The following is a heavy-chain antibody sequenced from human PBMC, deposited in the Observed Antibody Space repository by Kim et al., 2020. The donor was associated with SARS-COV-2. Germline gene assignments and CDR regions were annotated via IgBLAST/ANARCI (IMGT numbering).Heavy chain of an antibody. V-gene: IGHV3-48*02. CDR1: GFTFSSYS. J-gene: IGHJ5*02. Sequence: GGSLRLSCAASGFTFSSYSMNWVRQAPGKGLKWVSYISSSSSSIYYADSVKGRFTISRDNAKNSLYLQMNSLRDEDTAVYYCARDGYNDVAVAGRVWFDPWGQGTLVTVSS. CDR2: ISSSSSSI. D-gene: IGHD6-19*01. CDR3: ARDGYNDVAVAGRVWFDP.